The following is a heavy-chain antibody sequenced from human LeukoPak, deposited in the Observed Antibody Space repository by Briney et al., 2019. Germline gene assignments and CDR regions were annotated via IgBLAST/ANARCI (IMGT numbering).Heavy chain of an antibody. J-gene: IGHJ4*02. V-gene: IGHV4-4*07. CDR3: ARDLGFGNRPPQYFDY. CDR2: IYTSGST. D-gene: IGHD4-23*01. Sequence: PSETLSLTCTVSGGSISSYYWSWIRQPAGKGLEWIGRIYTSGSTNYNPSLKSRVTMSVDTSKNQFSLQLSSVTAADTAVYYCARDLGFGNRPPQYFDYWGQGTLVTVSS. CDR1: GGSISSYY.